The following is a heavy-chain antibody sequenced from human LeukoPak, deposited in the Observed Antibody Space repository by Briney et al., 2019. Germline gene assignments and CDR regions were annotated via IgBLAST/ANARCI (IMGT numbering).Heavy chain of an antibody. CDR1: GFTVSSNY. Sequence: PGGSLSLSCAASGFTVSSNYMSWVRQAPGKGLEWVSVIYSGGSTYYPDSVKGRFTISRDNSKNTLYLQMNSLRAEDTAVYYCARAGQRAYFDYWGQGTLVTVSS. CDR3: ARAGQRAYFDY. J-gene: IGHJ4*02. V-gene: IGHV3-66*02. CDR2: IYSGGST.